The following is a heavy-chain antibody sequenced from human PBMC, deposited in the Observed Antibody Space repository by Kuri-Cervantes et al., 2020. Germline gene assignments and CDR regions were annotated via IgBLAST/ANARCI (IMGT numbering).Heavy chain of an antibody. J-gene: IGHJ6*04. CDR3: XXDCSSTSCXXXKGDSS. CDR1: GXXISSSNW. V-gene: IGHV4-4*02. D-gene: IGHD2-2*01. CDR2: IYHSGSX. Sequence: SETLSLTCAVPGXXISSSNWWSWVRQPPGKGLEWIGEIYHSGSXNYNPSLKSRVTISVDKSKNQFSLKLSSVTAADTAXYYCXXDCSSTSCXXXKGDSSWGKGTTVTVSS.